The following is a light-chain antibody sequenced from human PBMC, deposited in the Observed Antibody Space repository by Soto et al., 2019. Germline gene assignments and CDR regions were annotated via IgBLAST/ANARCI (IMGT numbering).Light chain of an antibody. V-gene: IGKV4-1*01. CDR2: WAS. Sequence: DIVMTQSPDSLAVSLGERATINCKSSQSVLKSSNDKNHLAWYQQKPGQPPRLLLFWASTRESGVPDRFSSGGSGTDFSLTISSLQAEDVAVYYCQQYYSPPAMFGQGTKLEI. J-gene: IGKJ1*01. CDR1: QSVLKSSNDKNH. CDR3: QQYYSPPAM.